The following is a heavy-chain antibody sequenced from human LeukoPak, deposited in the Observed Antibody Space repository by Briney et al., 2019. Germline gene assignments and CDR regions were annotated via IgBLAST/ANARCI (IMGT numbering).Heavy chain of an antibody. V-gene: IGHV3-7*02. D-gene: IGHD6-19*01. Sequence: GGSLRLSCAASGFTLSSHWMYWVRQAPGKGLEWVANIKQDGSKTYYVDSVKGRFTISRENAKNSLYLQMNSLRAGDTAVYYCAKAGSSGWYAFDYWGQGALVSASS. J-gene: IGHJ4*02. CDR3: AKAGSSGWYAFDY. CDR1: GFTLSSHW. CDR2: IKQDGSKT.